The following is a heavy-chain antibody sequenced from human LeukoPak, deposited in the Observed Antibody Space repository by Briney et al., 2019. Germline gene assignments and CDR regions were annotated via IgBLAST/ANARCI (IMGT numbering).Heavy chain of an antibody. J-gene: IGHJ4*02. CDR3: ARASRRYYDDSPPDY. CDR2: IISMFGTA. CDR1: GGTFSSYA. Sequence: SVKVSCKASGGTFSSYAINWVRQAPGQGLEWMGGIISMFGTANYAKKFQGRVTITADESTSTAYMELSSLTSEDTAVYYCARASRRYYDDSPPDYWGQGTLVTVSS. V-gene: IGHV1-69*13. D-gene: IGHD3-22*01.